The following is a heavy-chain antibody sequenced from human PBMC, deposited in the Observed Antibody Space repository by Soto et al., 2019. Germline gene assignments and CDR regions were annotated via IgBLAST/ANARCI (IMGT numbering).Heavy chain of an antibody. CDR1: GYTFTGYY. CDR2: INPNSGDT. J-gene: IGHJ4*02. D-gene: IGHD6-13*01. Sequence: QVQLVQSGAEVKKPGASVKVSCKTSGYTFTGYYMHWVRQAPGQGLEWMGWINPNSGDTNYAQKFQGWVTMTRDTSISTAYMELSRLTSDDTAVYYCARQQSGLDYWAQGPLVTVSS. CDR3: ARQQSGLDY. V-gene: IGHV1-2*04.